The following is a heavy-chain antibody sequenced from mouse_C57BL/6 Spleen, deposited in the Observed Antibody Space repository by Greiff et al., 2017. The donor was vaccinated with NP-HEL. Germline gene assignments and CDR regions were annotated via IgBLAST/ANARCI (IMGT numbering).Heavy chain of an antibody. J-gene: IGHJ4*01. CDR3: ARYDGYYVNYAMDY. CDR2: INYDGSST. D-gene: IGHD2-3*01. Sequence: EVKLVESEGGLVQPGSSMKLSCTASGFTFSDYYMAWVRQVPEKGLEWVANINYDGSSTYYLDSLKSRFIISRDNAKNILYLQMSSLKSEDTATYYCARYDGYYVNYAMDYWGQGTSVTVSS. CDR1: GFTFSDYY. V-gene: IGHV5-16*01.